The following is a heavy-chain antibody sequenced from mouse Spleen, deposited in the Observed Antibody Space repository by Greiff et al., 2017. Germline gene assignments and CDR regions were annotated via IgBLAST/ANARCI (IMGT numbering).Heavy chain of an antibody. CDR3: ARFLVDY. Sequence: EVKLMESGAELVKPGASVKLSCTASGFNIKDTYMHWVKQRPEQGLEWIGRIDPANGNTKYDPKFQGKATITADTSSNTAYLQLSSLTSEDTAVYYCARFLVDYWGQGTTLTVSS. CDR1: GFNIKDTY. J-gene: IGHJ2*01. CDR2: IDPANGNT. V-gene: IGHV14-3*02.